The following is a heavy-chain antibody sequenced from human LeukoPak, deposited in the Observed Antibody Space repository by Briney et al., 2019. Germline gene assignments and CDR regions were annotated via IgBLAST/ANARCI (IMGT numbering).Heavy chain of an antibody. D-gene: IGHD1-26*01. CDR3: ARERGGAEDY. V-gene: IGHV4-34*01. CDR1: GGSFSGYY. Sequence: SETLSLTCAVYGGSFSGYYWSWIRQPPGKGLEWIGEINHSGSTNYNPSLKSRVTISVDTSKNQFSLKLSSVTAADTAVYYCARERGGAEDYWGQGTLVTVSS. J-gene: IGHJ4*02. CDR2: INHSGST.